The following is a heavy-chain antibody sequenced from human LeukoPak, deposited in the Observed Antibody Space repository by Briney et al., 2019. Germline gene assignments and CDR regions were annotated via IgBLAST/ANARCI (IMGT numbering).Heavy chain of an antibody. V-gene: IGHV3-30*18. D-gene: IGHD3-9*01. J-gene: IGHJ4*02. CDR2: ISYDGSNK. CDR3: AKARDFDWLLSPFDY. Sequence: GRSLRLSCAASGFTFSSYGMHWVRQAPGKGLEWVAVISYDGSNKYYADSVKGRFTISRDNSKNTLYLQMNSLRAEDTAEYYCAKARDFDWLLSPFDYWGQGTLVTVSS. CDR1: GFTFSSYG.